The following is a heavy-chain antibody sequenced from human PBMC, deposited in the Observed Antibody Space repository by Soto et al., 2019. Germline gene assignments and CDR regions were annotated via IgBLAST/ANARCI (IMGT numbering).Heavy chain of an antibody. J-gene: IGHJ4*02. V-gene: IGHV3-23*01. CDR2: ISGNSGKT. CDR1: GVGLSTYA. Sequence: EVQLLEAGGGFVQTGGSLRLSCTASGVGLSTYAISWVRQAPGKGLEWVSVISGNSGKTDYADSVKGRFSISRDKSENTVYLQMNRLRAEDTAVYYCALPSCGGDCYSHFDYWGQGTLVTVSS. D-gene: IGHD2-21*02. CDR3: ALPSCGGDCYSHFDY.